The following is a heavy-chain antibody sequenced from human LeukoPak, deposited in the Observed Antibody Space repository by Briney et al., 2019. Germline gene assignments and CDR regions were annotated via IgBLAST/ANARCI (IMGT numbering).Heavy chain of an antibody. CDR1: GYTFTGYY. CDR2: IIPNSGGT. D-gene: IGHD2-2*01. V-gene: IGHV1-2*04. CDR3: ARALPLGYCSSTSCPGAFDI. J-gene: IGHJ3*02. Sequence: SVKVSCKASGYTFTGYYMHWVRQAPGQGLEWMGWIIPNSGGTNYAQKFQGWVTMTRDTSISTAYMELSRLRSDDTAVYYCARALPLGYCSSTSCPGAFDIWGQGTMVTVSS.